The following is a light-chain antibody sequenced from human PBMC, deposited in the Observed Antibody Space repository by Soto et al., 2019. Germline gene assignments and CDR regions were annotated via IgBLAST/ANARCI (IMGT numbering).Light chain of an antibody. CDR3: SSYTSSSTPGV. CDR2: DVS. J-gene: IGLJ2*01. CDR1: SSDVGGYNY. V-gene: IGLV2-14*01. Sequence: QSVLTQPASVSGSPGQSITISCTGTSSDVGGYNYVSWYQQYPGKAPKLMIYDVSNRPSGVSNRFSGSKSGNTASLTISGLQGEDEADYYCSSYTSSSTPGVFGGGTKVTVL.